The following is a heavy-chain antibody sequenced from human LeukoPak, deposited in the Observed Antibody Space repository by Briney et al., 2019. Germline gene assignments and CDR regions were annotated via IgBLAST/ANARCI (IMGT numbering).Heavy chain of an antibody. D-gene: IGHD3-9*01. CDR3: ARVSYDILTGYYVYYYYGMDV. J-gene: IGHJ6*02. Sequence: SETLSLTCAVYGGSLSGYYWSWIRQPPGKGLEWIGEINHSGSTNYNPSLKSRVTISVDTSKNQSSLKLSSVTAADTAVYYCARVSYDILTGYYVYYYYGMDVWGQGTTVTVSS. CDR1: GGSLSGYY. CDR2: INHSGST. V-gene: IGHV4-34*01.